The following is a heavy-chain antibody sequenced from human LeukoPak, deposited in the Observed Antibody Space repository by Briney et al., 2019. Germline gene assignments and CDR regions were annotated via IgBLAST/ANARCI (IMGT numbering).Heavy chain of an antibody. CDR3: AKGRLYDSGGYYSRYFDF. Sequence: GGSLRLSCAASGFTFSSCAMSWVRQAPGKGLEWVSGISGSGGTTYYADSVKGRFTIFRDNPTNTLYLQMSSLRAEDTAVYYCAKGRLYDSGGYYSRYFDFWGQGTLVTVSS. CDR2: ISGSGGTT. J-gene: IGHJ4*02. D-gene: IGHD3-22*01. V-gene: IGHV3-23*01. CDR1: GFTFSSCA.